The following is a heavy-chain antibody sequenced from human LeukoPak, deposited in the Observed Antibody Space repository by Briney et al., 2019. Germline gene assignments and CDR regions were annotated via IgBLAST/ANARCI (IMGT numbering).Heavy chain of an antibody. Sequence: PGTSLRLSCVASGFTFSSYGMHWVRQAPGKGLDWVAFVSNDGTNKHYVDSVKGRLAVSRDNSKNTLYLQMNSLRAEDTAVYYCAKGGLFDSSGDMAFNIWGQGTMVTVSS. CDR1: GFTFSSYG. CDR2: VSNDGTNK. CDR3: AKGGLFDSSGDMAFNI. V-gene: IGHV3-30*18. D-gene: IGHD3-22*01. J-gene: IGHJ3*02.